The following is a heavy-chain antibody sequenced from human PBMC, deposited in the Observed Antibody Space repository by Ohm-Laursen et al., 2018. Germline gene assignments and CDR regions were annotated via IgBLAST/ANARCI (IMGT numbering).Heavy chain of an antibody. D-gene: IGHD1-7*01. V-gene: IGHV3-53*01. CDR3: AKETRGNYPDYFDY. Sequence: SLRLSCAASDFPVSNNYISWVRQAPGKGLEWISVVYSGGSTYFADSVKGRFTISRDNFKNTVYLQMDYLRPDDTAVYYCAKETRGNYPDYFDYWGQGTLVTVSS. CDR2: VYSGGST. CDR1: DFPVSNNY. J-gene: IGHJ4*02.